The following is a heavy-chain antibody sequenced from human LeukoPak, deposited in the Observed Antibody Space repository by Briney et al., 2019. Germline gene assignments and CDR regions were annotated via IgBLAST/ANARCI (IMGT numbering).Heavy chain of an antibody. CDR3: ARDGAQGYSGSYYSDY. D-gene: IGHD1-26*01. CDR2: IWYDGSNK. CDR1: GFTFSSYG. V-gene: IGHV3-33*01. Sequence: GGSLRLSCAASGFTFSSYGMHWVRQAPGKGLEWVAVIWYDGSNKDYADSVKGRFTISRDNSKNTLYLQMNSLGAEDTAVYYCARDGAQGYSGSYYSDYWGQGTLVTVSS. J-gene: IGHJ4*02.